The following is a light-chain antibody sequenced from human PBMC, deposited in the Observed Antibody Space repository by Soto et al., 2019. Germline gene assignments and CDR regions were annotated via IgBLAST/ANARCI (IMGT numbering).Light chain of an antibody. V-gene: IGLV1-40*01. CDR3: QSSDTSLSGSEV. Sequence: QSVLTQPPSVSGAPGQRVTISCTGSSSNIGAGYDIHWYQQLPGTAPKLLIFATSYRSSGVPDRFSGSKSGTSASLAITGLQAEDEADYYCQSSDTSLSGSEVFGGGTKLTVL. CDR2: ATS. J-gene: IGLJ2*01. CDR1: SSNIGAGYD.